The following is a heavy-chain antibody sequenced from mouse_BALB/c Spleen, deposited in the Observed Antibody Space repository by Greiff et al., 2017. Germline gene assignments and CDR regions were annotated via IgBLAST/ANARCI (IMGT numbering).Heavy chain of an antibody. CDR3: NERGGYGGLDD. CDR1: GFNIKDYY. D-gene: IGHD2-2*01. CDR2: IDPENGDT. Sequence: EVQLQQSGAELVRSGASVKLSCTASGFNIKDYYMHWVKQRPEQGLEWIGWIDPENGDTEYAPKFQGKATMTADTSSNTAYLQLSSLTSEDTAVYYCNERGGYGGLDDWGQGTSVTVAS. J-gene: IGHJ4*01. V-gene: IGHV14-4*02.